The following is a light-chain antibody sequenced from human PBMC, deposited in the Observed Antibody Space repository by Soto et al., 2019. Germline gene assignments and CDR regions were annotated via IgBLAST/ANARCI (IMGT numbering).Light chain of an antibody. J-gene: IGKJ1*01. V-gene: IGKV3-15*01. CDR3: QEYRDWWT. Sequence: EIVMTQSPATLSVSPGERATLSCRASQSVSSNLAWYQQKPGQAPRLLIYGASTRATGIPARFSGSGSGTDFTLTISSLQSEDLGVYYCQEYRDWWTFGQGTKGEIK. CDR1: QSVSSN. CDR2: GAS.